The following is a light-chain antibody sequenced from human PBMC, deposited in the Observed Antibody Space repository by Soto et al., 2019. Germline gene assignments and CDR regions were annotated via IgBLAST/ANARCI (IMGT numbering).Light chain of an antibody. J-gene: IGKJ5*01. CDR3: QHRMNWPLT. V-gene: IGKV3-11*01. CDR1: QSVTGN. Sequence: EVVLTQSPGPLSLSPGTRATLSCRASQSVTGNKLAWFQQRPGQAPRLLIYGASTRATDIPARFSGTGSGTNYTLTISSLEPEDFAVYYCQHRMNWPLTFGQGTRLEIK. CDR2: GAS.